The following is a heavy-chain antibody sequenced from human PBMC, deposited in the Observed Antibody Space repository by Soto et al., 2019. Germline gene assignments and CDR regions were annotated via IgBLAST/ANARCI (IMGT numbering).Heavy chain of an antibody. CDR2: MNPNSGNT. CDR3: ARGGAVAGPAEYFQH. CDR1: GYTFTSYD. J-gene: IGHJ1*01. D-gene: IGHD6-19*01. Sequence: WASVKVSCKASGYTFTSYDINWVRQATGQGLEWMGWMNPNSGNTGYAQKFQGRVTMTRNTSISTAYMELSSLRSEDTAVYYCARGGAVAGPAEYFQHWGQGTLVTVSS. V-gene: IGHV1-8*01.